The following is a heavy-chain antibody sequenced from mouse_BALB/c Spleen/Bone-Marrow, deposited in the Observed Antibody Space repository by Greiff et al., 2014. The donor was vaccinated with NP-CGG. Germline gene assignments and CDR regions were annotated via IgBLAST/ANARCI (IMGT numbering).Heavy chain of an antibody. CDR2: ISDGGTYT. V-gene: IGHV5-4*02. CDR3: ARSGERYGAMDY. J-gene: IGHJ4*01. CDR1: GFTFSDFY. D-gene: IGHD1-1*02. Sequence: EVMLVESGGDLVKPGGSLKLSCAASGFTFSDFYMFWVRQTPEKRLEWVATISDGGTYTYYPDSVKGRFTISRDNAKNNLYLQMSSLKSEDTAMYYCARSGERYGAMDYWGQGTSVTVSS.